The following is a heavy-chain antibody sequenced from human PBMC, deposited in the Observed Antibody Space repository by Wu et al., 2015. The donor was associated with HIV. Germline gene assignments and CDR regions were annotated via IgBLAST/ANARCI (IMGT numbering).Heavy chain of an antibody. CDR1: GGTFSSRA. Sequence: QVQLVQSGAEVKKPGSSVKVSCKASGGTFSSRAISWVRQAPGQGLEWMGGINPLFGTTKYAQKFQGRVTMTTDESKSTVYMDLNSLRSEDTAVYYCARNTDSVATSLYSLGVWGQGTTVIVSS. CDR2: INPLFGTT. V-gene: IGHV1-69*05. D-gene: IGHD5-12*01. CDR3: ARNTDSVATSLYSLGV. J-gene: IGHJ6*02.